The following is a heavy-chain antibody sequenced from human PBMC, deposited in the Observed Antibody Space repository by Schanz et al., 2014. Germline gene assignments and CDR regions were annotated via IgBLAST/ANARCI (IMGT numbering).Heavy chain of an antibody. D-gene: IGHD6-19*01. Sequence: EVQLVESGGGVVRPGGSLRLSCAASGFGFDDYAMSWVRQAPGKGLEWVSGISGSGGSTYDADSVKGRFTISRDSSSNTLYLQVNSLRPEDTAVYYCARDHQWLARYYMDVWGKGTTVTVSS. CDR1: GFGFDDYA. V-gene: IGHV3-23*04. J-gene: IGHJ6*03. CDR2: ISGSGGST. CDR3: ARDHQWLARYYMDV.